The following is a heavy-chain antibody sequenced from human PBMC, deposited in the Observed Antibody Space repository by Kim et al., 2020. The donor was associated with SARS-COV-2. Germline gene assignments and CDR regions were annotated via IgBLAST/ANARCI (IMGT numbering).Heavy chain of an antibody. J-gene: IGHJ4*02. CDR1: GFTFSSYW. V-gene: IGHV3-7*01. CDR3: ARVVDQRITMVRGGGQFDY. CDR2: IKQDGSEK. Sequence: GGSLRLSCAASGFTFSSYWMSWVRQAPGKGLEWVANIKQDGSEKYYVDSVKGRFTISRDNAKNSLYLQMNSLRAEDTAVYYCARVVDQRITMVRGGGQFDYWGQGTLVTVSS. D-gene: IGHD3-10*01.